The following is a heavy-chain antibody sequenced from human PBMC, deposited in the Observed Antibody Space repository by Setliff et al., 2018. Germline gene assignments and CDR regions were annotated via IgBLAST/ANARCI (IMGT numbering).Heavy chain of an antibody. CDR1: GGTFGSYA. D-gene: IGHD3-3*01. J-gene: IGHJ4*02. V-gene: IGHV1-69*13. Sequence: ASVKVSCKASGGTFGSYAISWVRQAPGQGLEWMGGIIPIFGTANYAQKFQGRVTITADESTSTAYMELSSLRSEDTAVYYCASSRDYNFWSGYYSPLDYWGQGTLVTVSS. CDR2: IIPIFGTA. CDR3: ASSRDYNFWSGYYSPLDY.